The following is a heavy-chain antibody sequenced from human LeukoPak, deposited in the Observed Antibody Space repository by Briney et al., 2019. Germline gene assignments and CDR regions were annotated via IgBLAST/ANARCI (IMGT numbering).Heavy chain of an antibody. CDR1: GFTFSSYW. CDR2: IDSDGSST. V-gene: IGHV3-74*01. D-gene: IGHD6-19*01. J-gene: IGHJ4*02. CDR3: ARVRSSGWSYFDY. Sequence: GGSLRLSCAASGFTFSSYWMHWVRQAPGKGLVWVSRIDSDGSSTSYADSVKGRFTIPRDNAKNTEYLQMNSLRAEDTAVYYCARVRSSGWSYFDYWGQGTLVTVSS.